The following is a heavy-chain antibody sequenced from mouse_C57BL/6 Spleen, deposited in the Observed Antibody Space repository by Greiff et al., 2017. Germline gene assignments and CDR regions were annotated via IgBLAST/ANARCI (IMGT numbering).Heavy chain of an antibody. V-gene: IGHV5-12*01. CDR3: ARPFGGYFDY. J-gene: IGHJ2*01. CDR2: ISNGGGST. Sequence: EVQLVESGGGLLQPGGSLKLSCAASGFTFSDYYMYWVRQTPEKRLEWVAYISNGGGSTYYPDTVKGRFTSSRDNAKNTLYLQMSRLKSEDTAMYYCARPFGGYFDYWGQGTTLTVSS. CDR1: GFTFSDYY.